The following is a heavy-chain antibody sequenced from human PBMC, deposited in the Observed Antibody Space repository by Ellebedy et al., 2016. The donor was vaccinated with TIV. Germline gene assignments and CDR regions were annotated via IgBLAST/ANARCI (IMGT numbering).Heavy chain of an antibody. CDR1: GGSISSRSYY. J-gene: IGHJ5*02. Sequence: MPGGSLRLSCTVSGGSISSRSYYWGWIRQPPGKNLEWIGTIYYNGNAYYNLSLRSRVSISIDTSKNQFSLRLSSVTAADTAVYYCARCETGSGSGWCNWLDPWGQGTLVTVSS. D-gene: IGHD3-22*01. CDR3: ARCETGSGSGWCNWLDP. V-gene: IGHV4-39*07. CDR2: IYYNGNA.